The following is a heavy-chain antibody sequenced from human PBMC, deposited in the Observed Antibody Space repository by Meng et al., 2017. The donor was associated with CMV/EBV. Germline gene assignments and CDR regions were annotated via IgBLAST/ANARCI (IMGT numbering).Heavy chain of an antibody. J-gene: IGHJ4*02. V-gene: IGHV3-21*01. Sequence: GGSLRPSCAASGFTFSSYSMNWVRQAPGKGLEWVSSISSSSSYIYYADSVKGRFTISRDNAKNSLYLQMNSLRAEDTAVYYCARTKQLVRFDYWGQGTLVTVSS. CDR1: GFTFSSYS. CDR2: ISSSSSYI. CDR3: ARTKQLVRFDY. D-gene: IGHD6-13*01.